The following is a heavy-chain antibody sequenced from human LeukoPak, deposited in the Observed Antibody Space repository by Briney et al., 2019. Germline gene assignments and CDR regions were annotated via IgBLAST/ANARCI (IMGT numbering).Heavy chain of an antibody. CDR1: GGSISSYY. V-gene: IGHV4-4*07. D-gene: IGHD6-19*01. Sequence: VKPSETLSLTCTVSGGSISSYYWSWIRQPAGKGLEWIGRIYTSGITNYNPSLKSRVTMSVDTSKNQFSLKLSSVTAADTAVYYCARDVVARIAVAPGSYYFDYWGQGTLVTVSS. CDR3: ARDVVARIAVAPGSYYFDY. CDR2: IYTSGIT. J-gene: IGHJ4*02.